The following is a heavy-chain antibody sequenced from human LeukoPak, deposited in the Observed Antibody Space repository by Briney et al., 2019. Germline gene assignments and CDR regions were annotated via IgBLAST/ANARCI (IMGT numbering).Heavy chain of an antibody. D-gene: IGHD6-13*01. CDR3: ARDRSLKVNYFDY. Sequence: GGSLRLSCAVSGFTFSSNAMRWVRQAPGKGLEWVAVISYDGTNKYYADSVKGRFTISRDNSKNTLYLQMNSLRAEDTAVYYCARDRSLKVNYFDYWGQGTLVTVSS. CDR1: GFTFSSNA. CDR2: ISYDGTNK. J-gene: IGHJ4*02. V-gene: IGHV3-30-3*01.